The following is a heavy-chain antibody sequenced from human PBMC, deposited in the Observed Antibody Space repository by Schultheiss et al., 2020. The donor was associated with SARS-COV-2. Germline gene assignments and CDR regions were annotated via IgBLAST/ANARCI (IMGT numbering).Heavy chain of an antibody. CDR3: ARGLDYYDSSGYYQDAFDI. V-gene: IGHV1-2*04. CDR1: GYTFTGYY. Sequence: GESLKISCKASGYTFTGYYMHWVRQAPGQGLEWMGWINPNSGGTNYAQKFQGWVTMTRDTSISTAYMELSRLRSDDTAVYYCARGLDYYDSSGYYQDAFDIWGQGTMVTVSS. D-gene: IGHD3-22*01. CDR2: INPNSGGT. J-gene: IGHJ3*02.